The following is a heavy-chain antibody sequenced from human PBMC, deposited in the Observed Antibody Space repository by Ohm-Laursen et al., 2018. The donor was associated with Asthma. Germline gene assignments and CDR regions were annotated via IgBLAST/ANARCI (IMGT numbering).Heavy chain of an antibody. D-gene: IGHD4-23*01. Sequence: ASVKVSCKGSGYTFPNYYLHWVRQAPRQGLEWMGITNPRGGYTIYAQKFQGRVTMTSDTSTSTVYMELTSLRSEDAAVFYCARDAGIYGGNSIDYWGQGTLVTVSS. CDR2: TNPRGGYT. CDR3: ARDAGIYGGNSIDY. V-gene: IGHV1-46*01. J-gene: IGHJ4*02. CDR1: GYTFPNYY.